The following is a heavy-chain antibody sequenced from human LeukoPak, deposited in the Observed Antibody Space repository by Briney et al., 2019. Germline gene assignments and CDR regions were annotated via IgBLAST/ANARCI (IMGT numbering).Heavy chain of an antibody. V-gene: IGHV1-3*01. J-gene: IGHJ4*02. CDR1: GYTFTSYA. D-gene: IGHD6-13*01. CDR2: INAGNGNT. CDR3: ARGPSPYSSSWYYFDY. Sequence: ASVKVSCKASGYTFTSYAMHWVRQAPGQRLEWMGWINAGNGNTKYSQKFQGRVTITRDTSASTAYMELSSLRSEDTAVYYCARGPSPYSSSWYYFDYWGQGALVTVSS.